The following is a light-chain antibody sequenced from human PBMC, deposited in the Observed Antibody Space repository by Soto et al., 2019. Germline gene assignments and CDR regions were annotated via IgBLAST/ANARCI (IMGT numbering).Light chain of an antibody. CDR3: HQYGSSSRT. J-gene: IGKJ1*01. V-gene: IGKV3-20*01. Sequence: EIVLTQSPGTLSLSPGERATLSCRASQSVSSYLAWYQQKPGQAPRLLIYGASSRATGIPDRFSASGSGTDFTLTISRLEPEDFAVYSCHQYGSSSRTFGQGTKVEIK. CDR1: QSVSSY. CDR2: GAS.